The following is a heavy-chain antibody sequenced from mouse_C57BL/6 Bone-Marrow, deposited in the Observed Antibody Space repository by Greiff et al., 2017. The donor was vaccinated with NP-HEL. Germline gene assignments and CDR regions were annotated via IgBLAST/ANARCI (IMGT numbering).Heavy chain of an antibody. V-gene: IGHV5-16*01. CDR1: GFTFSDYY. J-gene: IGHJ4*01. CDR3: ARGSYYDYLYYAFDY. D-gene: IGHD2-4*01. Sequence: EVMLVESEGGLVQPGSSMKLSCTASGFTFSDYYMAWVRQVPEKGLEWVANINYDGSSTYYLDSLKSRFIISRDNAKNILYLQMSSLKSEDTATYYCARGSYYDYLYYAFDYWGQGTSVTVSS. CDR2: INYDGSST.